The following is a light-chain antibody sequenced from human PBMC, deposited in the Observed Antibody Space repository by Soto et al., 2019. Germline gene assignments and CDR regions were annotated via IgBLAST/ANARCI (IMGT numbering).Light chain of an antibody. J-gene: IGKJ4*01. CDR2: DAS. CDR1: QSVSSD. V-gene: IGKV3-15*01. CDR3: QQYNNWPLT. Sequence: VMTQSPATLSVSPGERATLSCRASQSVSSDLAWYQQKPGQAPRLLIYDASTRATGIPGRFSGSGSGTEFTLTISSLQSEDFAVYFCQQYNNWPLTFGGGTKVEIK.